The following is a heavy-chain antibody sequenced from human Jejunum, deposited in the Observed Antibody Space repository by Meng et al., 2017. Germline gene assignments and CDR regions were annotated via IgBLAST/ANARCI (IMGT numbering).Heavy chain of an antibody. D-gene: IGHD6-19*01. CDR2: IKQDGSEK. CDR3: ASSSGWYFGAFDI. V-gene: IGHV3-7*01. CDR1: GFTFSSYW. Sequence: LSLTCAASGFTFSSYWMSWVRQAPGKGLEWVANIKQDGSEKYYVDSVKGRFTISRDNAKNSLYLQMNSLRAEDTAVYYCASSSGWYFGAFDIWGQGTMVTVSS. J-gene: IGHJ3*02.